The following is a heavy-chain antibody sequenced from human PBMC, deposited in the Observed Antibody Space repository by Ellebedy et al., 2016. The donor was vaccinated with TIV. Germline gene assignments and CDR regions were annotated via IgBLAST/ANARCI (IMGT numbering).Heavy chain of an antibody. J-gene: IGHJ4*02. CDR2: INTDGSST. CDR3: AREVWYPAS. D-gene: IGHD6-13*01. Sequence: GESLKISCAASGFTFSTYWMHWVRQAPGKGLMWVSRINTDGSSTGYAESVKGRFTISRDNAKNTLYLQMNGLRAEDTAVYYCAREVWYPASWGQGTLVTVSS. V-gene: IGHV3-74*01. CDR1: GFTFSTYW.